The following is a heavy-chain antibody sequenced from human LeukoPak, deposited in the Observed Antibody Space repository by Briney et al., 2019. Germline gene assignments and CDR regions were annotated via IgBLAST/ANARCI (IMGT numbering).Heavy chain of an antibody. V-gene: IGHV3-30*03. Sequence: GGSLRLSCAASGFTFSSYGMHWVRQAPGKGLEWVAVISYDGSNKYYADSVKGRFTISRDNSKNTLYLQMNSLRAEDTAVYYCARDRELLWFGEGFDYWGQGTLVTVSS. CDR2: ISYDGSNK. J-gene: IGHJ4*02. D-gene: IGHD3-10*01. CDR1: GFTFSSYG. CDR3: ARDRELLWFGEGFDY.